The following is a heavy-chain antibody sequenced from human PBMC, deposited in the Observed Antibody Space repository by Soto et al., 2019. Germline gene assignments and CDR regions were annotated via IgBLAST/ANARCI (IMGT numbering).Heavy chain of an antibody. CDR2: INHSGST. J-gene: IGHJ5*02. V-gene: IGHV4-39*07. Sequence: PLETLPLTCTVSGGSITSSSHYWGWIRQPPGKGLEWIGEINHSGSTNYNPSLKSRVTISVDTSKNQFSLKLSSVTAADTAVYYCARVLYYYGSGSYYNVLPWFDPWGQGTLVTVSS. D-gene: IGHD3-10*01. CDR1: GGSITSSSHY. CDR3: ARVLYYYGSGSYYNVLPWFDP.